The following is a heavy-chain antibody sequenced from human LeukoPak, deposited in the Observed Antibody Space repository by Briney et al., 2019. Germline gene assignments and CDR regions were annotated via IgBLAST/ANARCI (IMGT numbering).Heavy chain of an antibody. V-gene: IGHV1-2*02. Sequence: ASVKVSFKASGYTFTGYYMHWVRQAPGQGLEWMGCINPNSGGTNYAQKFQGRVTMTRDKSISTAYMELSRLRSDDTAVYYCARDRSSSYLNWFDPWGQGTLVTVSS. CDR1: GYTFTGYY. CDR3: ARDRSSSYLNWFDP. CDR2: INPNSGGT. J-gene: IGHJ5*02. D-gene: IGHD6-6*01.